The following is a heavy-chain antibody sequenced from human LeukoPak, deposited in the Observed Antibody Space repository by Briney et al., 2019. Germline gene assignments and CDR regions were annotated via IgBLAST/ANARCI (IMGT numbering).Heavy chain of an antibody. J-gene: IGHJ4*02. V-gene: IGHV3-15*01. CDR2: IKSNTDGGTT. CDR1: GIIINDAW. CDR3: ATVGYDCSGGSLCYGGYFED. D-gene: IGHD2-15*01. Sequence: GGSLRLSCAASGIIINDAWFSWVRQAPGKGLEWVGRIKSNTDGGTTDYAAPVKGRFTISRDESKNTLYLQMNDLNTEDTAVYYCATVGYDCSGGSLCYGGYFEDWGQGILVTVSS.